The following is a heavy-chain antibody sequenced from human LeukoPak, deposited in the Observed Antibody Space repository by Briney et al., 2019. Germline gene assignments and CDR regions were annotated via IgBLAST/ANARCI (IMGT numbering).Heavy chain of an antibody. Sequence: GASVKVSCKASGGTFSSYAISWVRQAPGQGLEWMGGIIPIFGTANYAQKFQGRVTITADESTSTAYMELSSLRSEDTAVYYCASEPYTSRDGYKKMRSAVTGFDYWGQGTLVTVSS. CDR1: GGTFSSYA. J-gene: IGHJ4*02. CDR3: ASEPYTSRDGYKKMRSAVTGFDY. V-gene: IGHV1-69*13. CDR2: IIPIFGTA. D-gene: IGHD5-24*01.